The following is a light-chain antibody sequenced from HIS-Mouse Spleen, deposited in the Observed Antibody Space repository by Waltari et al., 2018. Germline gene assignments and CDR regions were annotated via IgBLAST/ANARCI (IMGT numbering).Light chain of an antibody. CDR3: QSADSSGTYVV. J-gene: IGLJ2*01. V-gene: IGLV3-25*03. CDR1: PLPKQY. CDR2: KDS. Sequence: SYELTQPPSVSVSPGQTARITCSGDPLPKQYAYWYQQKPGQAPGLVIYKDSERPSGIPERFSGSSSGTTVTLTISGVQAEDEADYYCQSADSSGTYVVFGGGTKLTVL.